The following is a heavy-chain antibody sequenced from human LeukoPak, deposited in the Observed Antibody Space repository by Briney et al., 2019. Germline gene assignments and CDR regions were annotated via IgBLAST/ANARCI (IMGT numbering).Heavy chain of an antibody. V-gene: IGHV1-46*01. CDR3: ARGYLGYGGNPPLEY. J-gene: IGHJ4*02. D-gene: IGHD4-23*01. Sequence: ASAKVSCKASGYTFTSYYMHWVRQAPGQGLEWMGIINPSGGSTSYAQKFQGRVTMTRDTSTSTVYMELSSLRSEDTAVYYCARGYLGYGGNPPLEYWGQGTLVTVSS. CDR2: INPSGGST. CDR1: GYTFTSYY.